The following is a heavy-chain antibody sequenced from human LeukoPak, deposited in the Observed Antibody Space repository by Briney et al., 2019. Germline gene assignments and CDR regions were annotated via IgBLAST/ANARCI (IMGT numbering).Heavy chain of an antibody. D-gene: IGHD5-24*01. CDR3: AREIGTNTNLGTIGH. J-gene: IGHJ4*02. Sequence: GGSLSLSCTPSGFTFTTYTMHWVRQAPGKGLEWVALVSYDGRTKYYGDSVKGRFTISRDNSKNTLSLQMNSLRAEDTAVFYCAREIGTNTNLGTIGHWGQGTLVTVSS. V-gene: IGHV3-30*04. CDR2: VSYDGRTK. CDR1: GFTFTTYT.